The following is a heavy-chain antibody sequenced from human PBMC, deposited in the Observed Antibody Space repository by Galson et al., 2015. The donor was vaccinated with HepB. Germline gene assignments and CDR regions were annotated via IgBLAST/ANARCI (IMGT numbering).Heavy chain of an antibody. CDR2: ISAYNGNT. Sequence: SVTVSCKASGSTFTSYGISWVRQAPGQGLEWMGWISAYNGNTNYAQKLQGRVTMTTDTSTSTAYMELRSLRSDDTAVYYCARSVKIQLWPTGGDYWGQGTLVTASS. CDR1: GSTFTSYG. J-gene: IGHJ4*02. V-gene: IGHV1-18*04. CDR3: ARSVKIQLWPTGGDY. D-gene: IGHD5-18*01.